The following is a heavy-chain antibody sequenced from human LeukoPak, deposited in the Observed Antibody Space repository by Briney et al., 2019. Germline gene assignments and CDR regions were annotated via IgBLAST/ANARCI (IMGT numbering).Heavy chain of an antibody. D-gene: IGHD6-13*01. CDR2: INPYSGDT. CDR3: ARDQGSLTRSWYTGY. V-gene: IGHV1-2*06. CDR1: GYTFTGYH. J-gene: IGHJ4*02. Sequence: ASVRVSCKASGYTFTGYHIHWVRQAPGQGLEWMGRINPYSGDTNFAQKFQGRVTMTRDTSITTAYMDLSSLTPDDTAVYFCARDQGSLTRSWYTGYWGQGTQVTVSS.